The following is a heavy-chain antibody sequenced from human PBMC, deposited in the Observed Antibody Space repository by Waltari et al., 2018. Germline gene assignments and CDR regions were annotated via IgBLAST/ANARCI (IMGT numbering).Heavy chain of an antibody. J-gene: IGHJ4*02. CDR2: IYYSGST. CDR1: GGSIRSSSYY. Sequence: QLQLQESGPGLVKPSETLSLTCTVSGGSIRSSSYYWGWIRQPPGKGLEWIGSIYYSGSTYYNPSLKSRVTISVDTSKNQFSLKLSSVTAADTAVYYCARQGLDGGNRYWGQGTLVTVSS. CDR3: ARQGLDGGNRY. V-gene: IGHV4-39*01. D-gene: IGHD2-15*01.